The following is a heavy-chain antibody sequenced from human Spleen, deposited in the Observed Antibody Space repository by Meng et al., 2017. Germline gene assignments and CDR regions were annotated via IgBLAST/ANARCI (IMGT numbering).Heavy chain of an antibody. CDR3: ARSPIDKYDLSALPLDY. J-gene: IGHJ4*02. Sequence: GGSLRLSCAASGFTFTNFAMHWVRQAPGKGLEWVSVISYDGSKKDYADSVKGRFTFSRDNSKNTVFLQINSLRVEDTAVYYCARSPIDKYDLSALPLDYWGQGTLVTVSS. CDR1: GFTFTNFA. V-gene: IGHV3-30*01. D-gene: IGHD3-16*01. CDR2: ISYDGSKK.